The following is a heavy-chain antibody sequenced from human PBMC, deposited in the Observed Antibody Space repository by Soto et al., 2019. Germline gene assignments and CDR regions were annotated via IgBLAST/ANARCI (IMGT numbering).Heavy chain of an antibody. D-gene: IGHD6-13*01. J-gene: IGHJ4*02. Sequence: ASVEVSCKASGYTFTGYYMHWVRQAPGQGLEWMGWINPNSGGTNYAQKFQGWVTMTRGTSISTAYMELSRLRSDDTAVYYCARGKGIAPSLGYWGQGTLVTVSS. CDR2: INPNSGGT. V-gene: IGHV1-2*04. CDR3: ARGKGIAPSLGY. CDR1: GYTFTGYY.